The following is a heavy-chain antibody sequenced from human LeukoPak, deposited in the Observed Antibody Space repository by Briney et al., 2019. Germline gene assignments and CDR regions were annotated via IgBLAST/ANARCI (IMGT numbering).Heavy chain of an antibody. V-gene: IGHV3-48*01. Sequence: GGSLRLSCAASGFTFSSYSMNWVRQAPGKGLEWVSYISSSSSTIYYADSVKGRFTISRDNAKNSLYLQMNSLRAEDTAVYYCARETLPHSGSYGTRAFDIWGQGTMVTVSS. D-gene: IGHD1-26*01. CDR1: GFTFSSYS. J-gene: IGHJ3*02. CDR3: ARETLPHSGSYGTRAFDI. CDR2: ISSSSSTI.